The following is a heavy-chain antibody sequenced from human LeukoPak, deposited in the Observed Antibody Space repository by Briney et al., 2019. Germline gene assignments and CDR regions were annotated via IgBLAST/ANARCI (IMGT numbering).Heavy chain of an antibody. D-gene: IGHD3-22*01. CDR3: TRDGPYYYDSSVPDY. V-gene: IGHV3-49*04. CDR2: IRSKAYGGTT. J-gene: IGHJ4*02. CDR1: GFTFGDYA. Sequence: GGSLRLSCTASGFTFGDYAMSWVRQAPGKGLEWVGFIRSKAYGGTTEYAASVKGRFTISRDGSKSIAYLQMNSLKTEDTAVYYCTRDGPYYYDSSVPDYWGQGTLVTVSS.